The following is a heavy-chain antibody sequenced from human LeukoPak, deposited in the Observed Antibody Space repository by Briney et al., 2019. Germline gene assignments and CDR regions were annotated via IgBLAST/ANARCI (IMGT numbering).Heavy chain of an antibody. CDR1: GFTFSDYS. V-gene: IGHV3-43*01. Sequence: GGSLRLSCAASGFTFSDYSMNWVRQAPGKGLEWVSLISWDGGSTYYADSVKGRFTISRDNSKNSLYLQMNSLRTEDTALYYCAKDDSTDGYNYPDYWGQGTLVTVSS. CDR2: ISWDGGST. J-gene: IGHJ4*02. CDR3: AKDDSTDGYNYPDY. D-gene: IGHD5-24*01.